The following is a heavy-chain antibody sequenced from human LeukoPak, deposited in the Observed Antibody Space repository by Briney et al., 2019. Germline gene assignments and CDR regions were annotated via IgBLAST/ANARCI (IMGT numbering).Heavy chain of an antibody. Sequence: PSQTLSLTCTVSGGSISSGGYYWSWIRQPPGKGLEWIGEINHSGSTNYNPSLKSRVTISVDTSKNQFSLKLSSVTAADTAVYYCARGAYGDNWYFDLWGRGTLVTVSS. D-gene: IGHD3-16*01. V-gene: IGHV4-30-2*01. CDR3: ARGAYGDNWYFDL. CDR1: GGSISSGGYY. J-gene: IGHJ2*01. CDR2: INHSGST.